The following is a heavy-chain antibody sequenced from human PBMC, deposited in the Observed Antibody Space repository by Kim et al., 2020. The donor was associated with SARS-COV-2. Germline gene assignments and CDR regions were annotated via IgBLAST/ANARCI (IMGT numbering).Heavy chain of an antibody. V-gene: IGHV3-23*01. Sequence: VKGRFTISRDNSKNTLYLQMNSLRAEDTAVYYCAILDSSGYPTFDGAFDIWGQGTMVTVSS. D-gene: IGHD3-22*01. CDR3: AILDSSGYPTFDGAFDI. J-gene: IGHJ3*02.